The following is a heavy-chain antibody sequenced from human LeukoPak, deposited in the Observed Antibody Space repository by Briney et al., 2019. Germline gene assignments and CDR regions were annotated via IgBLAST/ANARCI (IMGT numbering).Heavy chain of an antibody. CDR3: AKDDNWNYHD. Sequence: GGSLRLSCAASGFTFSSYGMHWVRQAPGKGLEWVAVISYDGSNKYYADSVKGRFTISRDNSENTLYLQMNSLRAEDTAVYYCAKDDNWNYHDWGQGTLVTVSS. CDR2: ISYDGSNK. J-gene: IGHJ4*02. D-gene: IGHD1-7*01. V-gene: IGHV3-30*18. CDR1: GFTFSSYG.